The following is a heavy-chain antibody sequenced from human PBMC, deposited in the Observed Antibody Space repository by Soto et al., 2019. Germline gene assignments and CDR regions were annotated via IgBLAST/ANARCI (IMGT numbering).Heavy chain of an antibody. Sequence: GASVKVSCKASGYTFTGYYMNWVRQAPGQGLEWMGWINPNSGGTNYAQKFRGRVTMTRDASISTAYMELSRLRSDDTAVYYCAREPYGSSSATNLFDYWGQGTLVTVSS. CDR1: GYTFTGYY. CDR3: AREPYGSSSATNLFDY. J-gene: IGHJ4*02. D-gene: IGHD6-13*01. V-gene: IGHV1-2*02. CDR2: INPNSGGT.